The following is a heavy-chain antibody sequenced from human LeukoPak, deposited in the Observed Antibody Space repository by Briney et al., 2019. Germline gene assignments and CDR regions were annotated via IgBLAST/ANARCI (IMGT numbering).Heavy chain of an antibody. V-gene: IGHV1-18*01. CDR1: GYTFNSYG. CDR3: TAVNYYGSGSSY. CDR2: ISAYNGNT. J-gene: IGHJ4*02. Sequence: ASVKVSCKASGYTFNSYGIRWVRQAPGQGLEWMGWISAYNGNTNYAQKVQGRVTMTTDTSTSTAYMELRSLRSDDTAVYYCTAVNYYGSGSSYWGQGTLVTVSS. D-gene: IGHD3-10*01.